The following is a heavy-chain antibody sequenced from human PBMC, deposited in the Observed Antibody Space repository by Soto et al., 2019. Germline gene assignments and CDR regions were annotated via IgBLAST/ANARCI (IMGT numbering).Heavy chain of an antibody. CDR1: GFTFSSYA. V-gene: IGHV3-30-3*01. J-gene: IGHJ5*02. D-gene: IGHD1-1*01. CDR2: ISYDGSNK. Sequence: GGSLRLSCAASGFTFSSYAMHWVRQAPGKGLEWVAVISYDGSNKYYADSVKGRFTISRDNSKNTLYLQMNSLRAEDTAVYYCARAPSDWNDEFRSDLAWFDPWGQGTLVTVSS. CDR3: ARAPSDWNDEFRSDLAWFDP.